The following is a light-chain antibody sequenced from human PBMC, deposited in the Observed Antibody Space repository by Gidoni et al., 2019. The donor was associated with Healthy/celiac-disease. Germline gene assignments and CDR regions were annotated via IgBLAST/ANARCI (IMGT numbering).Light chain of an antibody. CDR2: GAS. Sequence: GTPSFAPGEKATISCRASESVIRSYLAWYQQKPGQAPRLLIYGASSRAMGIPERFSGSGSGTDFTLTISRLEPEDFAVYYGQQYGSSPLTFGGGTKVEIK. CDR1: ESVIRSY. CDR3: QQYGSSPLT. V-gene: IGKV3-20*01. J-gene: IGKJ4*01.